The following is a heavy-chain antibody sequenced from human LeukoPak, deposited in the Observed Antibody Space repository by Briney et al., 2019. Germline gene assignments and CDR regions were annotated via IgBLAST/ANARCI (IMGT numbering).Heavy chain of an antibody. V-gene: IGHV3-7*01. Sequence: PSETLSLTCTVSGGSISSSSYYWGWVRQAPGTGLEWVANIKQDGSEKYYVDSVKGRFTISRDNAKNSLYLQMNSLRAEDTAVYYCTRDPILGAPDYFDYWGQGTLVTVSS. CDR3: TRDPILGAPDYFDY. J-gene: IGHJ4*02. CDR1: GGSISSSSYY. CDR2: IKQDGSEK. D-gene: IGHD1-26*01.